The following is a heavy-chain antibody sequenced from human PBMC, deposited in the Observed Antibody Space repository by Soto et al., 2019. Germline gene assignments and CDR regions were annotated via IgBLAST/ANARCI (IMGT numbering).Heavy chain of an antibody. D-gene: IGHD4-17*01. Sequence: QVQLQESGPGLVKPSETLSLTCTVSGGSVSSGNYFWSWIRQPPVKGLEWIGYIHSSGSTNYNPSLMSRVTISADTSRNQFSLKLTSVTSADTAVYYCAILPKPTAVTTAFRGCYGLDVWGQGTTVTVSS. CDR3: AILPKPTAVTTAFRGCYGLDV. V-gene: IGHV4-61*01. J-gene: IGHJ6*02. CDR2: IHSSGST. CDR1: GGSVSSGNYF.